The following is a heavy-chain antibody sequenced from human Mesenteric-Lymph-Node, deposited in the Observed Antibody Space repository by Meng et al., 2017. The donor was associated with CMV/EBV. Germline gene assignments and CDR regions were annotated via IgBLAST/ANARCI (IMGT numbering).Heavy chain of an antibody. CDR2: INHSGST. J-gene: IGHJ4*02. CDR3: ARHQRWLKSEGGFNY. D-gene: IGHD4-23*01. CDR1: RGFLSGYY. V-gene: IGHV4-34*01. Sequence: QGPPQQWGAGMLKASEALSLPWAVYRGFLSGYYWSWIRQPPGKGLEWIGEINHSGSTNYNPSLKSRVTISVDTSKNQFSLKLSSVTAADTAVYYCARHQRWLKSEGGFNYWGQGTLVTVSS.